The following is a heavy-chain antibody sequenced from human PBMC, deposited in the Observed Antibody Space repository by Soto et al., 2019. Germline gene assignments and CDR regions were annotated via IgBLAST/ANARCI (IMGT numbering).Heavy chain of an antibody. D-gene: IGHD6-25*01. CDR1: AESFSDYY. V-gene: IGHV4-34*01. CDR2: INHSGST. CDR3: ERGRRGNGWPLGNYYYGMDV. Sequence: QVQLQQWGAGLLKPSETLSLTCAVYAESFSDYYWSWSWIRQPPGKGLEWIGEINHSGSTNYNPSLKSRVTISVDISKRQFSLKRRSVTAADTAVYYCERGRRGNGWPLGNYYYGMDVWGQGTTVTVSS. J-gene: IGHJ6*02.